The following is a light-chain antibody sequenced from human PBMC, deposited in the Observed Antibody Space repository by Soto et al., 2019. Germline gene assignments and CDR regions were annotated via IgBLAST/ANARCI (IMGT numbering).Light chain of an antibody. Sequence: EIVLTRSPGTLSLSPGERATLSCRASQGISINYLAWYQQKPGQAPRLXFYGASNRATGIPARFSGSGSGTDFTLTISNLETEDFAVYYCQQHSHWPPWTFGQGTKVDIK. J-gene: IGKJ1*01. CDR2: GAS. V-gene: IGKV3-11*01. CDR1: QGISINY. CDR3: QQHSHWPPWT.